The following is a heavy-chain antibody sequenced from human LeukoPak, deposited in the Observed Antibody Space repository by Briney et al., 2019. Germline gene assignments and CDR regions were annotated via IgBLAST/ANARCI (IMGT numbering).Heavy chain of an antibody. CDR2: INPNGGGT. D-gene: IGHD2-2*01. CDR1: GYTFTGYY. Sequence: ASVKVSCKASGYTFTGYYMHWVRQAPGQGLEWMGWINPNGGGTNYAQKFQGRVTMTRDTSISTAYMELSRLRSDDTAVYYCARKIGYCSSTSCSVYWFDPWGQGTLVTVSS. V-gene: IGHV1-2*02. CDR3: ARKIGYCSSTSCSVYWFDP. J-gene: IGHJ5*02.